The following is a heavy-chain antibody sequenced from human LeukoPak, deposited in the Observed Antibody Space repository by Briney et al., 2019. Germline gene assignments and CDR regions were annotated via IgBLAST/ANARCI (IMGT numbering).Heavy chain of an antibody. D-gene: IGHD5-18*01. CDR1: GFTFSSHW. CDR3: ARGGGYSYGSFDY. CDR2: INSDGSST. J-gene: IGHJ4*02. V-gene: IGHV3-74*01. Sequence: GGSLRLSCAASGFTFSSHWMHWVRQGPGKGLVWVSRINSDGSSTSYADSVKGRFTISRDNAKNTLYLQMNSLRAEDTAVYYCARGGGYSYGSFDYWGQGTLVTVSS.